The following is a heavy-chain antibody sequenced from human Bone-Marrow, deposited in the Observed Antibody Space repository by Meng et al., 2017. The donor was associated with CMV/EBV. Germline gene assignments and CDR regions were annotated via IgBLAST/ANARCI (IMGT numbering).Heavy chain of an antibody. V-gene: IGHV1-2*02. CDR3: ARDRHTMVRGVNNWFDP. CDR2: INPDTGDT. J-gene: IGHJ5*02. Sequence: ASVKVSCKASGYTFTGYYIHWVRQAPGQGLEWMGWINPDTGDTNCTQNFQGRVTMTRDTSISTAYMELSRLRSDDTAVYYCARDRHTMVRGVNNWFDPWGQGTLVTVSS. CDR1: GYTFTGYY. D-gene: IGHD3-10*01.